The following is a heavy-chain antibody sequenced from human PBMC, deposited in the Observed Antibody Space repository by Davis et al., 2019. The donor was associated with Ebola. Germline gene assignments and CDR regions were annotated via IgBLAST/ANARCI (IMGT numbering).Heavy chain of an antibody. J-gene: IGHJ6*02. CDR3: ARVLEVVVIPNYYYYGMDV. D-gene: IGHD3-22*01. CDR2: ISSSSSYI. CDR1: GFTFSSFS. V-gene: IGHV3-21*01. Sequence: GGSLRLSCAASGFTFSSFSMNWVRQAPGKGLGWVSSISSSSSYIYYPDSVKGRFTISRVNAKNSLYLQMNSLRAEDTAVYYYARVLEVVVIPNYYYYGMDVWSQGTTVTVSS.